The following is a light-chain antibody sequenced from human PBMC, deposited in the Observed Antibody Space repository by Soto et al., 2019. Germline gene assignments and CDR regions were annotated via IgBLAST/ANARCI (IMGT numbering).Light chain of an antibody. CDR2: VAS. CDR1: QGISNY. CDR3: LKHYSVPWT. Sequence: DIQMTQSPSSLSASVGDRVTITCRASQGISNYLAWYQQQPGKVPKLLIYVASTLQSGVPSRFSRSGSWTDFTLTLHSLHPEDIATYYCLKHYSVPWTFGQGTKVEIE. J-gene: IGKJ1*01. V-gene: IGKV1-27*01.